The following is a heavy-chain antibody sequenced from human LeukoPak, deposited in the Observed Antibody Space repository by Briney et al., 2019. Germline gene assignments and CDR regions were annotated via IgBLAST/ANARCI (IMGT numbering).Heavy chain of an antibody. CDR2: IIPIFGTA. Sequence: SVKVSCKASGGTFISYAISGVRQAPGQGLEWMGGIIPIFGTANYAQKFQGRVTITADESTSTAYMELSSLRSEDTAVYYCASTSWQNYFDYWGQGTLVTVSS. V-gene: IGHV1-69*13. J-gene: IGHJ4*02. CDR1: GGTFISYA. CDR3: ASTSWQNYFDY.